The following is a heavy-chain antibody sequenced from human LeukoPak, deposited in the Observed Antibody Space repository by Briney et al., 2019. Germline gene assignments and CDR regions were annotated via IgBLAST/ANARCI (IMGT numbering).Heavy chain of an antibody. J-gene: IGHJ4*02. D-gene: IGHD2-2*03. CDR3: ARDGYLAVDY. CDR2: IYTSGST. CDR1: GGSISSGSYH. V-gene: IGHV4-61*09. Sequence: PSETLSLTCTVSGGSISSGSYHWIWIRQPAGKGLEWIGHIYTSGSTNYNPSLRSRVTISVDTSKNQFSLKLSSVTAVDTAVYYCARDGYLAVDYWGQGTLVTVSS.